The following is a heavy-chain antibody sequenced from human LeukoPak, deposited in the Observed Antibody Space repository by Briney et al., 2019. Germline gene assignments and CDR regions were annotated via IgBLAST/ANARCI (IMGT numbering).Heavy chain of an antibody. J-gene: IGHJ4*02. CDR2: IYHSGSN. D-gene: IGHD5-24*01. CDR3: ARDGVATTPYYFDY. Sequence: TASETLSLTCAVSGGSISSGAYSWSWIRQPPGKGLEWIGYIYHSGSNYYNPSLKSRVTMSVATSKNQFSLKLSSVTAADTAVYYCARDGVATTPYYFDYWGQGTLVTVSS. V-gene: IGHV4-30-4*07. CDR1: GGSISSGAYS.